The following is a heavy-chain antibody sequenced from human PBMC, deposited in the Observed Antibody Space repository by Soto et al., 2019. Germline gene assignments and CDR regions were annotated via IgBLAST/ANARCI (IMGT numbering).Heavy chain of an antibody. CDR3: ARDRYYYDSSGYSLMDV. Sequence: QVQLVESGGGVVQPGRSLRLSCAASGFTFSSYGMHWVRQAPGKGLEWVAVIWYDGSNKYYADSVKGRFTISRDNSKNTLYLQMNSLRAEDTVVYYCARDRYYYDSSGYSLMDVWGQGTTVTVSS. CDR1: GFTFSSYG. V-gene: IGHV3-33*01. J-gene: IGHJ6*02. CDR2: IWYDGSNK. D-gene: IGHD3-22*01.